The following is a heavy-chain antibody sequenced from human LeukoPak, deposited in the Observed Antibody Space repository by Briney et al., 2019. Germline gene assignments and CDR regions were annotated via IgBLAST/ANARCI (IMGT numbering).Heavy chain of an antibody. CDR1: GYTFTGYY. J-gene: IGHJ6*02. D-gene: IGHD2-2*01. CDR3: ARIDGTSCKRACYYYGMDV. Sequence: GASVKVSCKASGYTFTGYYMHWVRQAPGQGLEWMGWINPNSGGTNYAQKFQGRVTMTRDTSISTAYMELSRLRSDDTAVYYCARIDGTSCKRACYYYGMDVWGQGTTVTVSS. CDR2: INPNSGGT. V-gene: IGHV1-2*02.